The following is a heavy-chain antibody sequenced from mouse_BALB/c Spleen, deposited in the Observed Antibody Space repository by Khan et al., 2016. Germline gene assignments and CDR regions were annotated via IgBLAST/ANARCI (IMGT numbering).Heavy chain of an antibody. Sequence: QVQLQQSGAELARPGASVKLSCKASGYTFTSYWMQWVKQRPGQGLEWIGAIYPGDGDTRYTQKFKGKDTLTAAKSSSPAYMQLSSLASEDSAVYYCASYYGSSYDYVDYWGQGTALTVSS. CDR1: GYTFTSYW. CDR3: ASYYGSSYDYVDY. D-gene: IGHD1-1*01. J-gene: IGHJ2*01. V-gene: IGHV1-87*01. CDR2: IYPGDGDT.